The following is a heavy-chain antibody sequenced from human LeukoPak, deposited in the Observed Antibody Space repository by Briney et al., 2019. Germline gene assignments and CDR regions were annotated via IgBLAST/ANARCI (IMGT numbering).Heavy chain of an antibody. CDR3: ARGDPDYCSSTSCWLVYYYYYGMDV. CDR2: ISSSSSYI. D-gene: IGHD2-2*01. J-gene: IGHJ6*02. Sequence: KPGGSLRLSCTASGFTFGDYAMNWVRQAPGKGLEWVSSISSSSSYIYYADSVKGRFTISRDNAKNSLYLQMNSLRAEDTAVYYCARGDPDYCSSTSCWLVYYYYYGMDVWGQGTTVTVSS. V-gene: IGHV3-21*01. CDR1: GFTFGDYA.